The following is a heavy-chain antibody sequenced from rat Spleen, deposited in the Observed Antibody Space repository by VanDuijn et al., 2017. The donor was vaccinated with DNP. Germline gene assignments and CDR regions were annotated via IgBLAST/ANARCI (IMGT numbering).Heavy chain of an antibody. J-gene: IGHJ4*01. V-gene: IGHV5-58*01. CDR2: INTDGDTT. D-gene: IGHD4-1*01. CDR1: GFTFSDYW. CDR3: EKDRTGGFAMDA. Sequence: EVHLVETGGGLVQPGRSLKLSCVASGFTFSDYWMYWIRQAPGKGLEWVASINTDGDTTSYPDSVKGRFTVSRDNAENTICLQMNSLRSEDTATYYCEKDRTGGFAMDAWGQGTSVTVSS.